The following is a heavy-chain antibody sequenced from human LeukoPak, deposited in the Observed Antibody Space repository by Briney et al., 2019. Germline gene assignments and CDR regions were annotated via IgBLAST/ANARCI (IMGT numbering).Heavy chain of an antibody. V-gene: IGHV1-2*06. CDR2: INPNSGGT. CDR3: ARVMVFLVRGNYFYFDY. J-gene: IGHJ4*02. D-gene: IGHD3-10*01. Sequence: GASVKVSCKASGYTFTDHYIHWVRQAPGQGLEWMGRINPNSGGTNFAQKFQGRITMTRDTSISTAYMELSGLRADDTAMYYCARVMVFLVRGNYFYFDYCAQGTLVTVSS. CDR1: GYTFTDHY.